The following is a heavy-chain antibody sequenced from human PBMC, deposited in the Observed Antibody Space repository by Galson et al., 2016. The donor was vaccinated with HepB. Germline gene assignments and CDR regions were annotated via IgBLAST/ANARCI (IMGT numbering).Heavy chain of an antibody. J-gene: IGHJ5*01. V-gene: IGHV3-48*02. CDR3: ARDSGVAGADDS. CDR1: GFTFSRYA. D-gene: IGHD6-13*01. CDR2: ISRSSDTI. Sequence: SLRLSCATSGFTFSRYAMTWVRQAPGKGLEWVPYISRSSDTIYYADSVKGRFTISRDDAKNSLYLQMSSLRDEDTAVYYCARDSGVAGADDSWGQGTLVAVSS.